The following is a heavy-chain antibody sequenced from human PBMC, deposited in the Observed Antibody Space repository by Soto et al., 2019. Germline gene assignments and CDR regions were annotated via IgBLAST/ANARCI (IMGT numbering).Heavy chain of an antibody. Sequence: QEHLMESGGGLVKPGGSLRLSCAGSGFIFSDYYIPWIRRAPGKGLEWVSYINTLSSAIYYADSVKGRFTISRDNAKNSVYLQMNSLRAEDTAVYYCARRLQGQLRPLDSWGRGTLVTVSS. CDR2: INTLSSAI. D-gene: IGHD1-1*01. J-gene: IGHJ4*02. CDR3: ARRLQGQLRPLDS. V-gene: IGHV3-11*01. CDR1: GFIFSDYY.